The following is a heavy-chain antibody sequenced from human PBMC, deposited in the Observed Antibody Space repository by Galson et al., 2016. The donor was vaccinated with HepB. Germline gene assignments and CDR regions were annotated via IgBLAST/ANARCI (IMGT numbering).Heavy chain of an antibody. Sequence: TLSLTCAVSGGSVKSGGYAWNWIRQPPGKGLEWTGYIYETGRTSSNPSLKSRATISLDTSTNHFSLRLTSVTAADTAVYYCARGVTLWGRGALVTVSS. CDR1: GGSVKSGGYA. D-gene: IGHD3-10*01. CDR2: IYETGRT. V-gene: IGHV4-30-2*01. J-gene: IGHJ4*02. CDR3: ARGVTL.